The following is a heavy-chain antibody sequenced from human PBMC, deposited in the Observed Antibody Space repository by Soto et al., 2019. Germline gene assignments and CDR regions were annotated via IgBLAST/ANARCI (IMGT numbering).Heavy chain of an antibody. Sequence: SDTLSLTCTVSGGTISSYYWSWIRKTPGKGLEWIGYIYYSGSTNYNPSLKSRVTISVDTSKNQFSLKLSSVTAADTAVYYCARACGGDCYGWFDPWGQGTLVTVSS. J-gene: IGHJ5*02. CDR3: ARACGGDCYGWFDP. CDR1: GGTISSYY. V-gene: IGHV4-59*07. D-gene: IGHD2-21*02. CDR2: IYYSGST.